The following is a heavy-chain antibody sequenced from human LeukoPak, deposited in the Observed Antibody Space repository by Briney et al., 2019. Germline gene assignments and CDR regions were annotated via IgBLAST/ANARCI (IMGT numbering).Heavy chain of an antibody. CDR1: GGSISGYY. J-gene: IGHJ3*02. CDR3: ARVPQGWNWNDVIYAFDI. D-gene: IGHD1-1*01. V-gene: IGHV4-59*01. CDR2: IYYNGRT. Sequence: PSETLSLTCAVSGGSISGYYWSWIRQSPGRGLEYIGHIYYNGRTDYNPSLKSRVTISVDTSKNQFSLKLSSVTAADTAVYYCARVPQGWNWNDVIYAFDIWGQGTMVTVSS.